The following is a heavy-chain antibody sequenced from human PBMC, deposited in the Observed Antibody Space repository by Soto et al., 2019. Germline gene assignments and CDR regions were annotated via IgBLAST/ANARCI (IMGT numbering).Heavy chain of an antibody. J-gene: IGHJ3*02. Sequence: QVQLVQSGAEVKKPGSSVKVSCKASGGTFSSYAISWVRQAHGQGLEWMGGLIPIFGTANNAQKFQGRVKITADESTSTAYMELGSLRSEDTAWYYCARVGSTVTTGNAFDSWGQGTMVTVSS. CDR3: ARVGSTVTTGNAFDS. D-gene: IGHD4-4*01. V-gene: IGHV1-69*01. CDR1: GGTFSSYA. CDR2: LIPIFGTA.